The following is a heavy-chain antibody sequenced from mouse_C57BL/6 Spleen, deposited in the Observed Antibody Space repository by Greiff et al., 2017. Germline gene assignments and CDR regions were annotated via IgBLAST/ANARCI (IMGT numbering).Heavy chain of an antibody. V-gene: IGHV2-2*01. D-gene: IGHD1-1*01. J-gene: IGHJ4*01. CDR3: ARLLRDYAMDY. CDR2: VWSGGST. Sequence: QVQLQQSGPGLVQPSQSLSITCTVSGFSLTSYGVHWVRLSPGKGLEWLGVVWSGGSTDYNSAFISRLGISKDNSKSQVFFKRNSLQADDTAIYYCARLLRDYAMDYWGQGTSVTVSS. CDR1: GFSLTSYG.